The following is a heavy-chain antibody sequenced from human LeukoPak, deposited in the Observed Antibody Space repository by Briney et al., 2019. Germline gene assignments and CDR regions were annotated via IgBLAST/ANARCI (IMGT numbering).Heavy chain of an antibody. J-gene: IGHJ4*02. CDR1: GGSIVSHY. CDR2: FYASGTT. D-gene: IGHD6-13*01. Sequence: SETLSLTCTVSGGSIVSHYWSWIRQPAGGGLEWIGRFYASGTTNTSPSLKSRVTMSVDTSKNQFSLKLSSVTAADTAVYYCAKDSSTWGNLAGHFDSWGQGTLVTVSS. V-gene: IGHV4-4*07. CDR3: AKDSSTWGNLAGHFDS.